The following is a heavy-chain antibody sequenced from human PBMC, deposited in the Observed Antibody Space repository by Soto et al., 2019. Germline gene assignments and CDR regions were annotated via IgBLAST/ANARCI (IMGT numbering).Heavy chain of an antibody. V-gene: IGHV3-21*01. Sequence: VQLVESGGGLVKPGGSLRLSCAASGFTFSSYTMNWVRQAPGKGLEWVSSISSSSTYIYYADSVKGRFTISKDNAKNSLYLQMKSLRAEDTAVYYCARGGYPLFRDALDIWGQGTMVTVSS. CDR2: ISSSSTYI. CDR1: GFTFSSYT. CDR3: ARGGYPLFRDALDI. J-gene: IGHJ3*02. D-gene: IGHD3-10*01.